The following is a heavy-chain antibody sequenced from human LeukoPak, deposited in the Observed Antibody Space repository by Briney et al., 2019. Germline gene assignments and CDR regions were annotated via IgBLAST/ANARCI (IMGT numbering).Heavy chain of an antibody. CDR3: ARLGHNNGLDH. J-gene: IGHJ4*02. CDR2: INSDGSST. V-gene: IGHV3-74*03. CDR1: GFTFSSYW. Sequence: GGSLRLSCAASGFTFSSYWMHWVRQAPGKGLVWVSRINSDGSSTMYADSVKGRFTISRDNAKNTLYLHMNSLRVEDAAVYYCARLGHNNGLDHWGQGTLVTVSS. D-gene: IGHD5-18*01.